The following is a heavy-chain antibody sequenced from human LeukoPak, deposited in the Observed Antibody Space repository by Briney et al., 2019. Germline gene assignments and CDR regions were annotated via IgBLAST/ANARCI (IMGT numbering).Heavy chain of an antibody. J-gene: IGHJ2*01. CDR1: GYTFTSYG. D-gene: IGHD5-24*01. CDR2: ISAYNGNT. Sequence: ASVKVSCKASGYTFTSYGISWVRQAPGQGLEWMGWISAYNGNTNYAQKLQGRVTMTTDTSTSTAYMELRSLRSDDTAVYYCARDLRRDGYDHWYSDLWGRGTLVTVSS. CDR3: ARDLRRDGYDHWYSDL. V-gene: IGHV1-18*01.